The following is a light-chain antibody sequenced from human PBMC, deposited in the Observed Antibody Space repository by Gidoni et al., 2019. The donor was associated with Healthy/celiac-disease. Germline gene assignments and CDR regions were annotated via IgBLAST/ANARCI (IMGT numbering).Light chain of an antibody. CDR1: SSNIGSNT. V-gene: IGLV1-44*01. CDR3: AAWDDSLNGYV. CDR2: SNN. Sequence: QSVLTQPPSASGTPGQGVTISCSGSSSNIGSNTVNWYQHLPGTAPKLLIYSNNQRPPGVPDRFSGSKSGTSASLAISGLQSEDEADYYCAAWDDSLNGYVFGTGTKVTVL. J-gene: IGLJ1*01.